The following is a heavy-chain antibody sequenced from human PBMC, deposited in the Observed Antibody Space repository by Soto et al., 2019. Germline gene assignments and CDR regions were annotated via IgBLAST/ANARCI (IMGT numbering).Heavy chain of an antibody. CDR1: GFSFSDYA. Sequence: EVHLLESGGALVQPGGSLTLSCAASGFSFSDYAMSWVRQAPGKGLEWVSSISRTGDSAYYEDSVKGRFAISRDRSKNRLSLQMNSLRVEDKAVYYCAKGPDGSGYYHNWFDSWGQGTLITVSS. J-gene: IGHJ5*01. CDR2: ISRTGDSA. V-gene: IGHV3-23*01. CDR3: AKGPDGSGYYHNWFDS. D-gene: IGHD3-22*01.